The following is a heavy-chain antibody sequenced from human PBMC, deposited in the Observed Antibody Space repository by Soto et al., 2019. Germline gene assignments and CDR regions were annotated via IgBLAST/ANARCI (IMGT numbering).Heavy chain of an antibody. D-gene: IGHD2-21*02. CDR2: IGTNRDNYAT. V-gene: IGHV3-73*01. J-gene: IGHJ3*01. Sequence: GGSLRLSCAVSGFTFSGSAIHWVRQASGKGLEWVGRIGTNRDNYATSFAASVRGRFSISRDASKDAAYLHMSSLKTEDTAVFYFTRLGERTANTFDVWAPGTMDPVSS. CDR3: TRLGERTANTFDV. CDR1: GFTFSGSA.